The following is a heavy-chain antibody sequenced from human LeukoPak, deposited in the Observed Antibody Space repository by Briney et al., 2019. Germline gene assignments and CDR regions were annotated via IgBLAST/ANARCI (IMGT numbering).Heavy chain of an antibody. Sequence: ASVKVSCKASGYTFTGYYMHWVRQAPGQGLEWMGWIKPNSGGTNFAQKFQGRVTMSRDTSISTAYMELSRLRSDDTAVYYCARNDDSSDFYYWGQGALVTVSS. CDR1: GYTFTGYY. CDR2: IKPNSGGT. J-gene: IGHJ4*02. V-gene: IGHV1-2*02. CDR3: ARNDDSSDFYY. D-gene: IGHD3-22*01.